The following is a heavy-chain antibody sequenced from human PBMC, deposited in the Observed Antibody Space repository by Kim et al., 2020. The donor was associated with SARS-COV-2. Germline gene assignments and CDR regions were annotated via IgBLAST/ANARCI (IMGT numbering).Heavy chain of an antibody. CDR1: GYSFTNYW. Sequence: GESLKISCKGSGYSFTNYWIGWVRQMPGKGLEWMGIIYPGDSDTRYSPSFQGQVTISADKSISTAYLQWSSLKASDTARYYCGAVAADGTKYFQHWGQGTLVTVSS. J-gene: IGHJ1*01. D-gene: IGHD6-13*01. CDR2: IYPGDSDT. V-gene: IGHV5-51*01. CDR3: GAVAADGTKYFQH.